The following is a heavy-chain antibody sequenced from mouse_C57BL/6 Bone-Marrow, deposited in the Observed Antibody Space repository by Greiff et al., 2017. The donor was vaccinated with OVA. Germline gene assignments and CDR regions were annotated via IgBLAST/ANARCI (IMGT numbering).Heavy chain of an antibody. J-gene: IGHJ3*01. CDR1: GYAFTIYL. D-gene: IGHD2-2*01. Sequence: QVPLKESGAELVRPGTSVKVSCKASGYAFTIYLIEWVKQRPGQGLEWIGVINPGSGGTNYNEKFKGKATLTADKSSSTAYMQLSSLTSEDSAVYFCARSLWLQRFAYWGQGTLVTVSA. CDR2: INPGSGGT. V-gene: IGHV1-54*01. CDR3: ARSLWLQRFAY.